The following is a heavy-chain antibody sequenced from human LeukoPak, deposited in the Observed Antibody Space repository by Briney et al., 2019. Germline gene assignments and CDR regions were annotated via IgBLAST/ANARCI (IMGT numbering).Heavy chain of an antibody. CDR3: AKDWSGNYNWFDP. Sequence: GGSLRLSCATSGFAFRSYGIHWVRQTPAKGLEWVAYIPYEGSKKYYADSVRGRFTISRDNSKNTAYLQMNSLRNDDTAMYYCAKDWSGNYNWFDPWGQGTLVTVSS. CDR2: IPYEGSKK. V-gene: IGHV3-30*02. J-gene: IGHJ5*02. D-gene: IGHD3-3*01. CDR1: GFAFRSYG.